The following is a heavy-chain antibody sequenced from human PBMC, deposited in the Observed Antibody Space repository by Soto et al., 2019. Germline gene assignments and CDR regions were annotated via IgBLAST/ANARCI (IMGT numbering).Heavy chain of an antibody. CDR2: ISASTRNT. V-gene: IGHV1-18*01. D-gene: IGHD2-15*01. J-gene: IGHJ2*01. Sequence: ASVKVSCKASGYTFSDYAISWVRQAPGQGLEWMGWISASTRNTDQAQNFQGRVIMTLDTSTNTAYMELRSLRSDDTAVYYCVRCYCSVGSCYACWNFDLWGRGTLVTVSS. CDR3: VRCYCSVGSCYACWNFDL. CDR1: GYTFSDYA.